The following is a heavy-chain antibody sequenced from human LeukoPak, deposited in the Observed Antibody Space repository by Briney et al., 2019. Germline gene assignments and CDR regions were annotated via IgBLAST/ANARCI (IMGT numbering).Heavy chain of an antibody. CDR3: ARETPGYCGGGSCSS. Sequence: SETLSLTCTVSGGSISSGGYYWSWIRQHPGKGLEWIGYIYYSGSTYYNPSLKSRVTISVDTSKNQFSLKLSSVTAADTAVYYCARETPGYCGGGSCSSWGQGTLVTVSS. D-gene: IGHD2-15*01. J-gene: IGHJ5*02. V-gene: IGHV4-31*03. CDR1: GGSISSGGYY. CDR2: IYYSGST.